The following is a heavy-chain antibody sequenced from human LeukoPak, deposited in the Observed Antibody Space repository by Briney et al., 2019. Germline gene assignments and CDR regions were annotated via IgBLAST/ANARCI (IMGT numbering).Heavy chain of an antibody. J-gene: IGHJ3*02. CDR2: ISGSGGST. V-gene: IGHV3-23*01. CDR1: GFTFSSYA. Sequence: PGGSLRLSCAASGFTFSSYAMSWVRQAPGKGLEWVSAISGSGGSTYYADSVKGRFTISRDNSKNTLYLQMNSLRAEDTAVYYCAVVVVAATRAFDIWGQGTMVTVSS. D-gene: IGHD2-15*01. CDR3: AVVVVAATRAFDI.